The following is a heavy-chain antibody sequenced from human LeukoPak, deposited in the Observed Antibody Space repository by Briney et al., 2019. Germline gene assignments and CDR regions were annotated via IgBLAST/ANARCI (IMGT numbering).Heavy chain of an antibody. V-gene: IGHV3-30*04. CDR3: ARDEQVDPNSSGTQY. Sequence: GRSLRLSCAASGLPFSSYAMHWVRESPGKGLEWVAVISYYGSNKYYADSVKGRFTFTRDTSKNTLYLQMNSLRAEDTAVYYCARDEQVDPNSSGTQYWGQGTLVTVSS. D-gene: IGHD3-22*01. CDR1: GLPFSSYA. CDR2: ISYYGSNK. J-gene: IGHJ4*02.